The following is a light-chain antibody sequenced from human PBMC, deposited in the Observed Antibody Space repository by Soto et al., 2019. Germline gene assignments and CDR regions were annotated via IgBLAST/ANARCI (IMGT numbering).Light chain of an antibody. Sequence: IVLTHSPATLSLSPWERATLSVRASQSVSSYLALYQQKPGQAPRLLIYDASNRATGIPARFSGSGSGTDFTLTISSLEPEDFAVYYCQQRSNWPWTFGQGTKVDNK. CDR2: DAS. J-gene: IGKJ1*01. CDR1: QSVSSY. V-gene: IGKV3-11*01. CDR3: QQRSNWPWT.